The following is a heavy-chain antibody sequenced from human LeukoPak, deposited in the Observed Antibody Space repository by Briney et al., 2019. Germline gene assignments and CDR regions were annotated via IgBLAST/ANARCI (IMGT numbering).Heavy chain of an antibody. Sequence: SETLSPTCTVSGGSISSYYWSWIRQPPGKGLEWIGNIYYSGSTNYNPSLKSRVTISVDTSKNQFSLKLSSVTAADTAIYYCARSYCSGGSCWVYFDYWGQGTLVTVS. CDR1: GGSISSYY. CDR3: ARSYCSGGSCWVYFDY. CDR2: IYYSGST. J-gene: IGHJ4*02. D-gene: IGHD2-15*01. V-gene: IGHV4-59*08.